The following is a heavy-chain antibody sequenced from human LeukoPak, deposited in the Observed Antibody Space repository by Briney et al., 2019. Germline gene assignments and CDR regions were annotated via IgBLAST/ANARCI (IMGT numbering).Heavy chain of an antibody. J-gene: IGHJ4*02. D-gene: IGHD1-1*01. CDR1: GFSFRSYS. CDR2: ITGSRSYI. V-gene: IGHV3-21*01. Sequence: PGGSLRLSCAASGFSFRSYSMDWVRQAPGKGLEWVASITGSRSYISYADSVKGRFAISRDNAENSLFLHMKSLRPQDTAVYFCARDRLEGGETFDSWGQGTLVTVSS. CDR3: ARDRLEGGETFDS.